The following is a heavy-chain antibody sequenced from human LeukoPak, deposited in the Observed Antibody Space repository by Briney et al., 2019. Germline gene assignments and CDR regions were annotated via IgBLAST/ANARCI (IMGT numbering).Heavy chain of an antibody. Sequence: SETLPLTCNVSGASISDYYWSWVRQSPEKGLEWIVSLLYRGSTHYNPSLGSRVAMSHDTSNNQFSLKLTSVTTADTAVYYCARAGRRGYFDCWGRGTLVTVSS. V-gene: IGHV4-59*01. J-gene: IGHJ2*01. CDR2: LLYRGST. CDR3: ARAGRRGYFDC. D-gene: IGHD1-14*01. CDR1: GASISDYY.